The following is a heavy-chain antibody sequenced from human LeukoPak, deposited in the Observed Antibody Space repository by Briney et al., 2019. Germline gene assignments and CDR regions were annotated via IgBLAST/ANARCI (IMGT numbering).Heavy chain of an antibody. Sequence: SETLSLTCAVYGGSFSGYYWSWIRQPPGKGLEWIGYIYYSGSTNYNPSLKSRVTISVDTSKNQFSLKLSSVTAADTAVYYCARLGKKYQLGDWFDPWGQGTLVTVSS. J-gene: IGHJ5*02. CDR3: ARLGKKYQLGDWFDP. CDR1: GGSFSGYY. CDR2: IYYSGST. D-gene: IGHD2-2*01. V-gene: IGHV4-59*08.